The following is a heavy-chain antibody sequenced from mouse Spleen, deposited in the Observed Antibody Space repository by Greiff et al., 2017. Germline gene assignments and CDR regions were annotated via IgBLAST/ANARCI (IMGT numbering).Heavy chain of an antibody. D-gene: IGHD1-1*01. CDR3: ASPGGTRQITTGLDY. V-gene: IGHV2-2*01. CDR2: IWSGGST. J-gene: IGHJ2*01. Sequence: QVQLKESGPGLVQPSQSLSITCTVSGFSLTSYGVHWVRQSPGKGLEWLGVIWSGGSTDYNAAFISRLSISKDNSKSQVFFKMNSLQADDTAIYYCASPGGTRQITTGLDYWGQGTTLTVSS. CDR1: GFSLTSYG.